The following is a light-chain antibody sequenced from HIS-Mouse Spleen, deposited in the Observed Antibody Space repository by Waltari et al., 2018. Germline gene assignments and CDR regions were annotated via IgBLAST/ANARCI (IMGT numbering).Light chain of an antibody. CDR2: KDS. V-gene: IGLV3-25*03. Sequence: SYELTQPPSVSVSPGQTARITCSGDALPKQYAYWYQQKPGQAPVLVIYKDSERPSGNPERFSGSSSGTTVTLTISGVQAEDEADYYCQSADSSGTYWVFGGGTKLTVL. CDR1: ALPKQY. J-gene: IGLJ3*02. CDR3: QSADSSGTYWV.